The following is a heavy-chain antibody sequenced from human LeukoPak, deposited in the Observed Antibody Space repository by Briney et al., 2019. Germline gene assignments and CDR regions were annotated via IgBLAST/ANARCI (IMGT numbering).Heavy chain of an antibody. CDR3: ARDVPRITTFWEPPYGMDV. D-gene: IGHD3-9*01. J-gene: IGHJ6*02. Sequence: PGGSLRLSCAASGFTFSSYSMNWVRQAPGKGLEWVSSISSSSSYIYYADSVKGRFTISRDNAKNSLYLQMNSLRAEDTAVYYCARDVPRITTFWEPPYGMDVWGQGTTVTVSS. CDR2: ISSSSSYI. V-gene: IGHV3-21*01. CDR1: GFTFSSYS.